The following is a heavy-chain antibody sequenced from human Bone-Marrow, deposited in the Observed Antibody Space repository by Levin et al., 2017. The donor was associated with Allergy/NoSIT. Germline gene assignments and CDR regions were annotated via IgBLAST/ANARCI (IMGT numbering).Heavy chain of an antibody. CDR3: ARIPRITIFGVAHLYGMDV. Sequence: SGPTLVKPTETLTLTCTVSGFSLSNARMGVSWIRQPPGKALEWLAHIFSNDEKSYSTSLKSRLTISKDTSKSQVVLTMTNMDPVDTATYYCARIPRITIFGVAHLYGMDVWGQGTTVTVSS. CDR1: GFSLSNARMG. D-gene: IGHD3-3*01. J-gene: IGHJ6*02. CDR2: IFSNDEK. V-gene: IGHV2-26*01.